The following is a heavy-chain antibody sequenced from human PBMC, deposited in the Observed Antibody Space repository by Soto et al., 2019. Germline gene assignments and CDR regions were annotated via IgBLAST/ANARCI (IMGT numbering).Heavy chain of an antibody. CDR2: IGADGDGI. CDR1: GFTLRTYA. J-gene: IGHJ4*02. Sequence: EVHLLESGGGSLQPGGSLRLSCVASGFTLRTYAVAWIRQAPGKGLEWVSVIGADGDGIQYADPVECRFTISRDNSQSSLYLQMNSLRAEDTAVYYCAKYSTTAASRYFDLWGQGTLVTVAS. CDR3: AKYSTTAASRYFDL. V-gene: IGHV3-23*01. D-gene: IGHD1-1*01.